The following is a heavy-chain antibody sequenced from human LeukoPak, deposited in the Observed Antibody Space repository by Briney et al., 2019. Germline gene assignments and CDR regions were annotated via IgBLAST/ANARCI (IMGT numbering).Heavy chain of an antibody. CDR3: ARAYILTGYYPSRTPLDY. D-gene: IGHD3-9*01. J-gene: IGHJ4*02. Sequence: EASVKVSCKASGHTFTGYYMHWVRRAPGQGLEWMGCINPNSGGTNYAQKFQGRVTMTRDTTISTAYMEMSRLRSDDTAVYYCARAYILTGYYPSRTPLDYWGQGTLVTVSS. V-gene: IGHV1-2*02. CDR2: INPNSGGT. CDR1: GHTFTGYY.